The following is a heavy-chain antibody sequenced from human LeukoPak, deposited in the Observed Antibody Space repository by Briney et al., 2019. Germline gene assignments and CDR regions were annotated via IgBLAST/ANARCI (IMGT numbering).Heavy chain of an antibody. Sequence: ASVKVSCKTSEHIFTIYHIHWVRQAPGHGLEWMAWINPDTGVTIYAQDLQGRVTVARDTSLTTTYMELSTLTSDDTAVYYCARDYGDYGSHWDAFDIWGQGTLVTVSS. V-gene: IGHV1-2*02. CDR2: INPDTGVT. J-gene: IGHJ3*02. CDR3: ARDYGDYGSHWDAFDI. D-gene: IGHD4-17*01. CDR1: EHIFTIYH.